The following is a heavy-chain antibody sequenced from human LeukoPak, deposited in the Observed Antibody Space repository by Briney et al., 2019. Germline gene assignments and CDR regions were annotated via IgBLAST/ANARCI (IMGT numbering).Heavy chain of an antibody. Sequence: PSETLSLTCTVSGGSISSGGYYWSWIRQHPGKGLEWIGYIYYSGSTYYNPSLKSRVTISVDTSKNQFSLKLSSVTAADTAVYYCARTGYGSVTTYVSLDIWGQGTMVTVSS. CDR3: ARTGYGSVTTYVSLDI. CDR2: IYYSGST. D-gene: IGHD4-17*01. V-gene: IGHV4-31*03. CDR1: GGSISSGGYY. J-gene: IGHJ3*02.